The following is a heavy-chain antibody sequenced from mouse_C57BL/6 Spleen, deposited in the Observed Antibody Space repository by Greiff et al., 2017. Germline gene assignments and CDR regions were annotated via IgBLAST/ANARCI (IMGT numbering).Heavy chain of an antibody. J-gene: IGHJ2*01. V-gene: IGHV1-43*01. CDR1: GYSFTGYY. CDR2: INPSTGGT. Sequence: EVQLQQSGPELVKPGASVKISCKASGYSFTGYYMHWVKQSSEKSLEWIGEINPSTGGTSYNQKFKGKATLTVDKSSSTAYMQLKSLTSEDSAVYYCARSLPYYYGSSYGYFDYWGQGTTLTVSS. D-gene: IGHD1-1*01. CDR3: ARSLPYYYGSSYGYFDY.